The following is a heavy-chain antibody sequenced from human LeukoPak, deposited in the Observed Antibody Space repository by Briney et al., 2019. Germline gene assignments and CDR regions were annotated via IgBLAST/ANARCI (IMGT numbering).Heavy chain of an antibody. Sequence: ASVKVSCKASGYTFTSYSIHWGRQAPGQGLEWMAIINPSGGSTTYSQQFQGRITMTKDTSTSTVYMELSSLRSEDTAVYYCARDLGGVGATTDYFDYWGQGTLVTVSS. CDR2: INPSGGST. V-gene: IGHV1-46*01. CDR3: ARDLGGVGATTDYFDY. D-gene: IGHD1-26*01. CDR1: GYTFTSYS. J-gene: IGHJ4*02.